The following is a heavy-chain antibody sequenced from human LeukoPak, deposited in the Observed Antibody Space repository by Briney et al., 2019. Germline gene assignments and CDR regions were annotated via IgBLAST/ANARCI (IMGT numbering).Heavy chain of an antibody. CDR2: IYDSGST. J-gene: IGHJ5*02. CDR1: GGSINSYY. Sequence: SETLSLTCTVSGGSINSYYWSWIRQPPGKGLEWIGYIYDSGSTNYNPSLKSRVTTSVDTSKNQFSLRLSSVTATDTAMYYCARHGWDYPSGTYYTFDPWGQGTLVTVSS. V-gene: IGHV4-59*08. CDR3: ARHGWDYPSGTYYTFDP. D-gene: IGHD3-10*01.